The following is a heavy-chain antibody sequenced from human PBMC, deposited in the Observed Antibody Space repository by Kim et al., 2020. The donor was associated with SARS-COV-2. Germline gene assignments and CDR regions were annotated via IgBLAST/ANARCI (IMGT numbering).Heavy chain of an antibody. J-gene: IGHJ4*02. CDR3: TTRRYGGGLY. V-gene: IGHV3-15*01. CDR2: IKSKTDGGTT. D-gene: IGHD3-16*01. Sequence: GGSLRLSCAASGFTFSDAWMSWVRQAPGKGLEWVGRIKSKTDGGTTDYAAPVKGRFTISRDDSINTLYLQMNSLKIEDTAVYYCTTRRYGGGLYWGQGTLVTVSS. CDR1: GFTFSDAW.